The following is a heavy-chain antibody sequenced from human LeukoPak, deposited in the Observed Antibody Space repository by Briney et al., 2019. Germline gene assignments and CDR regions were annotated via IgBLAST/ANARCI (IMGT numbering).Heavy chain of an antibody. J-gene: IGHJ3*02. CDR3: ARVWPNMYYYDSSGDDAFDI. D-gene: IGHD3-22*01. V-gene: IGHV4-4*02. Sequence: MASGTLSLTCAVSGGSISSSNWWSWVRQPPGKGLEWIGEIYHSGSTNYNPSLKSRVTISVDKSKNQFSLKLSSVTAADTAVYYCARVWPNMYYYDSSGDDAFDIWGQGTMVTVSS. CDR1: GGSISSSNW. CDR2: IYHSGST.